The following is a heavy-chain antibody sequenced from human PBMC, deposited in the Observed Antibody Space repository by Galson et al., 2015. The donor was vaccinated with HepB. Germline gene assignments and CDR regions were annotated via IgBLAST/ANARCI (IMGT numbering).Heavy chain of an antibody. V-gene: IGHV3-49*03. CDR3: SRGHLFGVI. Sequence: SLRLSCAGSGFTLGDYSLNWFRQAPGKGLEWVGFIRNKAYGGTTQYAASVKGRFTISRDDSKSIAYLQMDSLKTEDTAVYFCSRGHLFGVIWGQGTLVTVSS. CDR2: IRNKAYGGTT. D-gene: IGHD3-10*02. J-gene: IGHJ4*02. CDR1: GFTLGDYS.